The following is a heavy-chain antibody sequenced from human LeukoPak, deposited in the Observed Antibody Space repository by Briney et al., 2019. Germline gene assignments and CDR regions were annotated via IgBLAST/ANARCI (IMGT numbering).Heavy chain of an antibody. CDR2: FHYSGST. D-gene: IGHD1-26*01. CDR3: ARDGGSHHFDY. V-gene: IGHV4-38-2*02. CDR1: GYSISSGYY. J-gene: IGHJ4*02. Sequence: SETLSLTCTVSGYSISSGYYWGWIRQPPGKGLEWIASFHYSGSTYYNPSLKRRVTISVDTSKNQFSLKLSSVTAADTAVYYRARDGGSHHFDYWGQGTLVAVSS.